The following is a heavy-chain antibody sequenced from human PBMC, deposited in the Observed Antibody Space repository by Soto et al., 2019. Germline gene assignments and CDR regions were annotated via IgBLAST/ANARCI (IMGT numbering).Heavy chain of an antibody. D-gene: IGHD1-7*01. V-gene: IGHV1-69*13. CDR2: IIPIFGTA. CDR3: AGPPELTRIYYYYGMDV. CDR1: GGTFSSYA. J-gene: IGHJ6*02. Sequence: SVKVSCKASGGTFSSYAISWVRQAPGQGLEWMGGIIPIFGTANYAQKFQGRVTITADESTSTAYMELSSLRSEDTAVYYCAGPPELTRIYYYYGMDVWGQGTTVPYP.